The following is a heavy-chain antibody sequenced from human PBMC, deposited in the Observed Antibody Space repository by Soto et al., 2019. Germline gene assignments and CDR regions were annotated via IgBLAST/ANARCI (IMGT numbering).Heavy chain of an antibody. V-gene: IGHV3-48*02. J-gene: IGHJ3*01. CDR2: ITTSSSPT. Sequence: PGGSLRLSCAASGFTFSDYSMNWVRQAPGKGLEYVSYITTSSSPTYYAGSVKGRFTISRDNVKSSLYLQMNSLRDEDTAVYYCARDVDNAVTGLSNAFDVWGQETKVTV. CDR3: ARDVDNAVTGLSNAFDV. CDR1: GFTFSDYS. D-gene: IGHD3-9*01.